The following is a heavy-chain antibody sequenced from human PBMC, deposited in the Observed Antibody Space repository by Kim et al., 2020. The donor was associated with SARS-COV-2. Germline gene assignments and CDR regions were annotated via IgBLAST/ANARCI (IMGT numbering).Heavy chain of an antibody. CDR1: GFTFSNYG. CDR3: AKDRYYASGYSYNLIDY. CDR2: ISYDGSSK. D-gene: IGHD3-10*01. Sequence: GGSLRLSCGASGFTFSNYGMHWVRQAPGKGLEWVAVISYDGSSKYYADSVKGRFTISRDNSKNTLYLQMNSLRAEDTAVYYCAKDRYYASGYSYNLIDYWGQGSLVSVSS. J-gene: IGHJ4*02. V-gene: IGHV3-30*18.